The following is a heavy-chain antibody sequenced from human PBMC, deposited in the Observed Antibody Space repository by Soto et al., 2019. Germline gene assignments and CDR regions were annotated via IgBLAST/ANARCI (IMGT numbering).Heavy chain of an antibody. CDR1: GFTFSSYS. CDR2: ISSSSSYI. Sequence: GGSLRLSCAASGFTFSSYSMNWVRQAPGKGLEWVSSISSSSSYIYYADSVKGRFTISRDNAKNSLYLQMDSLRAEDTAVYYCARDPPGYYYDSSGYYADYWGQGTLVTVSS. CDR3: ARDPPGYYYDSSGYYADY. V-gene: IGHV3-21*01. J-gene: IGHJ4*02. D-gene: IGHD3-22*01.